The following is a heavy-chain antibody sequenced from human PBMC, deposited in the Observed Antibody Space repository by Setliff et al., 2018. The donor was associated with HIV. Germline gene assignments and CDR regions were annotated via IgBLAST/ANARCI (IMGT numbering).Heavy chain of an antibody. Sequence: EASVKVSCKASGYTFTDYFIHWVRQAPGQGLEWMGWISPHNGDTTIPQRFQGRVTMTTDTSINTAYMELRGLRSDDTAVYYCARQLSNSLDFWGQGALVTVSS. D-gene: IGHD7-27*01. V-gene: IGHV1-2*02. CDR3: ARQLSNSLDF. CDR1: GYTFTDYF. J-gene: IGHJ4*02. CDR2: ISPHNGDT.